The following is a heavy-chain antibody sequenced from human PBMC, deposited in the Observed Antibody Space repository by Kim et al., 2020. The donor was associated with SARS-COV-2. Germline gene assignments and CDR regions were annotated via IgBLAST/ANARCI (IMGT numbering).Heavy chain of an antibody. V-gene: IGHV3-30-3*01. J-gene: IGHJ4*02. CDR2: ISYDGSNK. D-gene: IGHD3-3*01. Sequence: GGSLRLSCAASGFTFSSYAMHWVRQAPGKGLEWVAVISYDGSNKYYADSVKGRFTISRDNSKNTLYLQMNSLRAEDTAVYYCARGPGYYDFWSGYYPFDYWGQGTLVTVSS. CDR3: ARGPGYYDFWSGYYPFDY. CDR1: GFTFSSYA.